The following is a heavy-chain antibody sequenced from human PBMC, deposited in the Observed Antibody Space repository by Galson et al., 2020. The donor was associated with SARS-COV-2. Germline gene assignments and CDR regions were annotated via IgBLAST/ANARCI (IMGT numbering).Heavy chain of an antibody. CDR2: IYPGDSDT. V-gene: IGHV5-51*01. CDR3: ARRLAAAGIIDY. Sequence: TGGSLRLSCKGSGYSFTSYWIGWVRQMPGKGLEWMGIIYPGDSDTRYSPSFQGQVTISADKSISTAYLQWSSLKASDTAMYYCARRLAAAGIIDYWGQGTLVTVSS. CDR1: GYSFTSYW. J-gene: IGHJ4*02. D-gene: IGHD6-13*01.